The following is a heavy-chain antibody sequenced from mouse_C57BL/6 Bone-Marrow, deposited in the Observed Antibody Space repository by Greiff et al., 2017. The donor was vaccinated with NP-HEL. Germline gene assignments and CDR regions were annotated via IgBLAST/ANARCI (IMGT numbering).Heavy chain of an antibody. CDR3: ARRYRYFDV. CDR1: GFTFSDYY. Sequence: EVKVVESGGGLVQPGGSLKLSCAASGFTFSDYYMYWVRQTPEKRLEWVAYISNGGGSTYYPDTVKGRFTISRDTAKNTLYLQMSRLKCEDTAMYYCARRYRYFDVWGTGTTVTVSS. V-gene: IGHV5-12*01. J-gene: IGHJ1*03. CDR2: ISNGGGST.